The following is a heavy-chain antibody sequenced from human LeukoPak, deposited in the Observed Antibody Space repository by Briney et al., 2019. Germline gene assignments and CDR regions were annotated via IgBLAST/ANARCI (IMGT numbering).Heavy chain of an antibody. CDR2: IDWDDDK. D-gene: IGHD6-6*01. J-gene: IGHJ6*03. CDR1: GFSLSTSGMC. Sequence: GSGPTLVKPTQTLTLTCTFSGFSLSTSGMCVSWIRQPPGKALEWLARIDWDDDKYYSTSLKTRLTISKDTSKNQVVLTMTNMDPVDTATYYCARIQVPSKWSIAASWSYYYYMDVWGKGTTVTVSS. CDR3: ARIQVPSKWSIAASWSYYYYMDV. V-gene: IGHV2-70*11.